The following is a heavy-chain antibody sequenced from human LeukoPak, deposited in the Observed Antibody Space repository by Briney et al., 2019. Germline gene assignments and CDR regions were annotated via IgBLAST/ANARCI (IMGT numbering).Heavy chain of an antibody. CDR2: INPNSGGT. V-gene: IGHV1-2*02. D-gene: IGHD3-9*01. CDR3: ARGGALYYDIWD. CDR1: GYTFTGYY. Sequence: ASVKVSCKASGYTFTGYYMHWVRQAPGQGLEWMGWINPNSGGTKYAQKFQSGVTMTRDTSISTAYMELSRLRSDDTAVYYCARGGALYYDIWDWGQGTLVTVSS. J-gene: IGHJ4*02.